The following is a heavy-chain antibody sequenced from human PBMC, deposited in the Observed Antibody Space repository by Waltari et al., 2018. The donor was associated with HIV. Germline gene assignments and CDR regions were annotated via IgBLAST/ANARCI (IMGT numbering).Heavy chain of an antibody. CDR2: IYHSGST. J-gene: IGHJ4*02. CDR3: ARGFDY. Sequence: QVQLPESGPGLVKPSETLSLTCAVSGYSISSGYYWGWIRQPPGKGLEWIGSIYHSGSTYYNPSLKSRVTISVDTSKNQFSLKLSSVTAADTAVYYCARGFDYWGQGTLVTVSS. CDR1: GYSISSGYY. V-gene: IGHV4-38-2*01.